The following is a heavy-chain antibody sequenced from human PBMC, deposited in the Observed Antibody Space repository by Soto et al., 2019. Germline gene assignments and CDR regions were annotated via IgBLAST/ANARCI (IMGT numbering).Heavy chain of an antibody. V-gene: IGHV3-7*01. CDR3: AKLSTPSGFGY. Sequence: PGGSLRLSCAASGFTFTTYWMRWVRQAPGKGLEWVASIKEDGSAKTYLDSVKGRFTISRDNAKSSLFLQMDSLRVEDTAVYYCAKLSTPSGFGYWGRGTLVTVSS. CDR1: GFTFTTYW. J-gene: IGHJ4*02. CDR2: IKEDGSAK. D-gene: IGHD6-6*01.